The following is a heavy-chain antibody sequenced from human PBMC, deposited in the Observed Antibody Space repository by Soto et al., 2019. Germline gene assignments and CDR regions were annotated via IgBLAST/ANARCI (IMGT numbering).Heavy chain of an antibody. J-gene: IGHJ6*02. CDR1: GGSISSSNW. V-gene: IGHV4-4*02. Sequence: SETLSLTCAVSGGSISSSNWWSWVRQPPGKGLELIGEIYHSGSTNYNPSLKSRVTISLDKSKNQFSLKLSSVTAADTAVYYCARVGADGYNYYHYYGMEVGGHGTTVTVSS. D-gene: IGHD5-12*01. CDR3: ARVGADGYNYYHYYGMEV. CDR2: IYHSGST.